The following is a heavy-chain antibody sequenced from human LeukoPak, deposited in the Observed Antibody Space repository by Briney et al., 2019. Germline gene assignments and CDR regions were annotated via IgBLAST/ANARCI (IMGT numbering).Heavy chain of an antibody. V-gene: IGHV1-69*05. D-gene: IGHD3-10*01. J-gene: IGHJ5*02. CDR3: ARGPRDTVVRGVINFWFDP. CDR1: AGTFSSYA. CDR2: IIPIFGTA. Sequence: GSPVKVSCKASAGTFSSYAISWVRQAPGQGLEWMGRIIPIFGTANYAQKFQGRVTITTDASTSTAYMELSSLRSEDTAVYYCARGPRDTVVRGVINFWFDPWGQGTLVTVSS.